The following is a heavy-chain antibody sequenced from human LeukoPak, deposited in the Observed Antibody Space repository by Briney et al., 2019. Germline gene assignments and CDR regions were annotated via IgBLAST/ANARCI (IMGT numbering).Heavy chain of an antibody. Sequence: GGSLRLSCAASGFTFSDYYMSWIRQAPGKGLEWVSYISSSSSYIYYADSVKGRFTISRDNAKNSLYLQMNSLRAEDTAVYYCARDRLHRAFDIWGQGTMVTVSS. V-gene: IGHV3-11*06. CDR2: ISSSSSYI. J-gene: IGHJ3*02. CDR3: ARDRLHRAFDI. CDR1: GFTFSDYY.